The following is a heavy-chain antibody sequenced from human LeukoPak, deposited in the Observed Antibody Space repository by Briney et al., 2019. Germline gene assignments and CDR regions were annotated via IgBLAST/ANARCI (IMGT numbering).Heavy chain of an antibody. D-gene: IGHD3-22*01. CDR2: ISYDGSNK. Sequence: GGSLRLSCAASGFTFSSYGMHWVRQAPGKGLEWVAVISYDGSNKYYADSVKGRFTISRDNAKNTLYLQMNSLRAEDTAVYYCARAKYYYDSSGYYYVVLDYWGQGTLVTVSS. CDR3: ARAKYYYDSSGYYYVVLDY. V-gene: IGHV3-30*03. J-gene: IGHJ4*02. CDR1: GFTFSSYG.